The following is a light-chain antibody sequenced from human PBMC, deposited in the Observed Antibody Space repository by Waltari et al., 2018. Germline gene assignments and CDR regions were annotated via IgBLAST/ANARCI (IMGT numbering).Light chain of an antibody. CDR3: QHFDNRPWT. CDR2: DAS. V-gene: IGKV1-33*01. Sequence: DIQMTQSPSSLSASVGDRVTITCQASQDITNYLNWYQQKPGKAPKLLIYDASNLETGVPSRFSGSGSGTDFTFTISSLQPEDIAAYYCQHFDNRPWTFGQGTKVEIK. CDR1: QDITNY. J-gene: IGKJ1*01.